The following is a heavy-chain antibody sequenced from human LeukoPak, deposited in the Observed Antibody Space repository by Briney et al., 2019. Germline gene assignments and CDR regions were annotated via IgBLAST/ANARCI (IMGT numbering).Heavy chain of an antibody. J-gene: IGHJ6*03. CDR3: ARTTEGGYTYDYFYYYYMDV. CDR1: GGSISSYY. V-gene: IGHV4-4*07. CDR2: MYYSGST. Sequence: ATLSLTCPVSGGSISSYYWSWIRQPARKGLEWIGRMYYSGSTNYNSSLKSRVTMSVDTSKNQFSLKLSSVSAADTAVYYCARTTEGGYTYDYFYYYYMDVWGKGTTVTISS. D-gene: IGHD5-18*01.